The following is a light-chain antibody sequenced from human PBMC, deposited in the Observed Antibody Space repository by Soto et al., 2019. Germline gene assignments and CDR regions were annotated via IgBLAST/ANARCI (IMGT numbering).Light chain of an antibody. J-gene: IGLJ2*01. CDR3: SSYTRSTTVV. CDR2: DVT. V-gene: IGLV2-14*03. Sequence: QSALTQPASVSGSPGQSITISCTGTSRDVGGYNYVSWYQHHPGKAPKVIIYDVTNRPSGVSNRFSGSKSGNTASLTISGLQAEDEADYYCSSYTRSTTVVFGGGTQLTVL. CDR1: SRDVGGYNY.